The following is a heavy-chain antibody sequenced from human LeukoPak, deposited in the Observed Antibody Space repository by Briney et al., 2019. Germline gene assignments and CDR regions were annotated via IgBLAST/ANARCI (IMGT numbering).Heavy chain of an antibody. Sequence: PGGSLRLSCATSGFTFGSYAMTWVRQAPGKGLEWVANIKQDGSEKYYVDSVKGRFTISRDNAKNSLYLQMNSLRAEDTAVYYCARGPWPFTFDYWGQGTLVSVSS. CDR2: IKQDGSEK. CDR3: ARGPWPFTFDY. CDR1: GFTFGSYA. V-gene: IGHV3-7*01. J-gene: IGHJ4*02. D-gene: IGHD3-10*01.